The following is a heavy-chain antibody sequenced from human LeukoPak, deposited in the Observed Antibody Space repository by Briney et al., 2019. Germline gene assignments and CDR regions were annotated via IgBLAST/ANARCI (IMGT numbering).Heavy chain of an antibody. J-gene: IGHJ4*02. D-gene: IGHD6-19*01. CDR1: GYTFTSYY. V-gene: IGHV1-46*01. CDR3: ATDSQQRWLARFDY. CDR2: ISPSGFDT. Sequence: ASVRVSCKASGYTFTSYYVHWVRQAPGQGLEWMAIISPSGFDTNYAQKFQGRITVTRDTSTSTVYMELNSLRYEDTAVYYCATDSQQRWLARFDYWGQGTLVTVSS.